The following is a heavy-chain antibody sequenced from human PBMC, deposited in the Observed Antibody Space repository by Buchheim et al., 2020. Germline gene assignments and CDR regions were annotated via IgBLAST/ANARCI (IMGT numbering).Heavy chain of an antibody. V-gene: IGHV4-61*01. J-gene: IGHJ6*02. CDR1: GGSVSSGSYY. Sequence: QVQLQESGPGLVKPSETLSLTCTVSGGSVSSGSYYWSWIRQPPGKGLEWIGYIYYSGSTNYNPSLKSRVTISVDTSKNQFSLKLSSATAADTAVYYCARGSSDFWSGYSPLYGMDVWGQGTT. D-gene: IGHD3-3*01. CDR2: IYYSGST. CDR3: ARGSSDFWSGYSPLYGMDV.